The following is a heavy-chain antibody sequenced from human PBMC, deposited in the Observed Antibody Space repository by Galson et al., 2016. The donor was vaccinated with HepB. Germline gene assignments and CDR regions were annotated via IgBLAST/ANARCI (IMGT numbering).Heavy chain of an antibody. CDR1: GFTFSDHY. J-gene: IGHJ4*02. Sequence: LRLSCAASGFTFSDHYIDWVRQAPGKGLEWVGRSRDKAPSYTTEYAASVKGRFAISRDESRNSLYLQMNSLKTEDTAVYYCARDFYDGSCHYMDYWGRGTLVTVSS. CDR3: ARDFYDGSCHYMDY. V-gene: IGHV3-72*01. CDR2: SRDKAPSYTT. D-gene: IGHD2/OR15-2a*01.